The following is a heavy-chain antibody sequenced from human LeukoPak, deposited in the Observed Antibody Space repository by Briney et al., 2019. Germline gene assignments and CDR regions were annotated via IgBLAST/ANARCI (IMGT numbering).Heavy chain of an antibody. D-gene: IGHD6-19*01. CDR2: TSGSI. V-gene: IGHV4-59*11. CDR1: GASISSHY. CDR3: ARGPAFIAVQYSSGRRLDY. J-gene: IGHJ4*02. Sequence: PSETLSLTCAVSGASISSHYWSWIRQPPGKGLEWTGYTSGSISDNPSLKSRVAVSVDPSQNQVSLSLPSVTAADTSVYYCARGPAFIAVQYSSGRRLDYWGQGTLVTVSS.